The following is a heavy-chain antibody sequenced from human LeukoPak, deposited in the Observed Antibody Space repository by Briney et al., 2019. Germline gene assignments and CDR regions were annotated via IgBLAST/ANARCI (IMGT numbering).Heavy chain of an antibody. CDR2: IKRDGSEK. J-gene: IGHJ4*02. CDR3: ARGTDSSGYPGDY. CDR1: GFILSSYW. D-gene: IGHD3-22*01. V-gene: IGHV3-7*05. Sequence: PGGSLRLSCAASGFILSSYWMSWVRQAPGKGLEWVANIKRDGSEKYYVDSVKGRFTISRDNAKNSLYLQMNSLRAEDTAVYYCARGTDSSGYPGDYWGQGTLVTVSS.